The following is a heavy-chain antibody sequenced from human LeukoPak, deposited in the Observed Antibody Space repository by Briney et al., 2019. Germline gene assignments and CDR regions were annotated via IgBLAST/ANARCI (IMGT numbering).Heavy chain of an antibody. CDR3: ARDLEEFWEMATETDAFDI. CDR2: INLSGGST. Sequence: ASVKVSCKASGYTFTSYHMHWVRQAPGQGLEWMGKINLSGGSTTYAQKLQGRVTMTTDTSTSTAYMELRSLRSDDTAVYYCARDLEEFWEMATETDAFDIWGQGTMVTVSS. V-gene: IGHV1-46*01. CDR1: GYTFTSYH. D-gene: IGHD5-24*01. J-gene: IGHJ3*02.